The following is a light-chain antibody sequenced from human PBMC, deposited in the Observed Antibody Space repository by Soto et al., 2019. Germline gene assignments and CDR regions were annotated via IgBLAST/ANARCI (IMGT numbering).Light chain of an antibody. CDR1: SSDVGDYDY. V-gene: IGLV2-14*01. J-gene: IGLJ1*01. CDR2: AVT. Sequence: QSALTQPASVSGSPGQSITISCTGTSSDVGDYDYVSWYQHHPGKAPKLIIYAVTNRPSGVSNRFSGSKSGNTASLTISGLQAEDEADYYSSSSTSNNIPEVFGTGTKVTVL. CDR3: SSSTSNNIPEV.